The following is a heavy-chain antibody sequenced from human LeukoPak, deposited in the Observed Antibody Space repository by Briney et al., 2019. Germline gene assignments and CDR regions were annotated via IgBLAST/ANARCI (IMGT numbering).Heavy chain of an antibody. CDR2: IYYSGST. J-gene: IGHJ5*02. CDR3: ARQTVTLRNPRFDP. D-gene: IGHD4-17*01. Sequence: SETLSLTCTVSGGSISSYYWSWIRQPPGKGLERIGYIYYSGSTNYNPSLKSRVTISVDTSKNQFSLKLSSVTAADTAVYYCARQTVTLRNPRFDPWGQGTLVTVSS. CDR1: GGSISSYY. V-gene: IGHV4-59*08.